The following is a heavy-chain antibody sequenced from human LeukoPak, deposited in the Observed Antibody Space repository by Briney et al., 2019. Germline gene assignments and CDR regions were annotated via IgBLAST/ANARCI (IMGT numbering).Heavy chain of an antibody. CDR3: ARDSRPYYYDSSGYYVPYYFDY. V-gene: IGHV4-4*07. Sequence: SETLSLACTVSGGSISSYYWSWIRQPAGKGLEWIGRIYTSGNTNYNPSLKSRVTMSVDTSKNQFSLKLSSVTAADTAVYYCARDSRPYYYDSSGYYVPYYFDYWGQGTLVTVSS. D-gene: IGHD3-22*01. CDR2: IYTSGNT. CDR1: GGSISSYY. J-gene: IGHJ4*02.